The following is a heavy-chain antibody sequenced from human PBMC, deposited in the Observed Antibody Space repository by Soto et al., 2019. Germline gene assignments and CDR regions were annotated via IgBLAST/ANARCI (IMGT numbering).Heavy chain of an antibody. J-gene: IGHJ4*02. Sequence: ASVKVSCKASGYTFTSYAMHWVRQAPGQRLEWMGWINAGNGNTKYAQKLQGRVTMTTDTSTSTAYMELRSLRSDDTAVYYCARVGDAVTTGYWGQGTLVTVSS. CDR1: GYTFTSYA. V-gene: IGHV1-3*01. CDR2: INAGNGNT. CDR3: ARVGDAVTTGY. D-gene: IGHD4-17*01.